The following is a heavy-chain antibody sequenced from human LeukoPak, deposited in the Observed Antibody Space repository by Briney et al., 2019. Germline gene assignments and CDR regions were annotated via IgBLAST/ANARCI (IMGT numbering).Heavy chain of an antibody. Sequence: KTGGSLRLSCAASGFTFSSYALSWVRQAPGKGLEWVSTISSSSTYIYYADSVKGRITISRDNAKNSLSLQMNSLRAEDTAVYYCARDLSTGGASHYWGQGTLVTVSS. D-gene: IGHD3-16*01. V-gene: IGHV3-21*01. J-gene: IGHJ4*02. CDR3: ARDLSTGGASHY. CDR2: ISSSSTYI. CDR1: GFTFSSYA.